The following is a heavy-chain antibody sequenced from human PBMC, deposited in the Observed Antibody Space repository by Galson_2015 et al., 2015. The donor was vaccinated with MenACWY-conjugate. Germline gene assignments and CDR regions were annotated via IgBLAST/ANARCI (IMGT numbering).Heavy chain of an antibody. CDR2: IRYDGSNK. V-gene: IGHV3-30*02. J-gene: IGHJ6*03. CDR3: AKDRGSSSWDYYYMDV. Sequence: SLRLSCAASGFTFSSYGMHWVRQAPGKGLEWVAFIRYDGSNKYYADSVKGRFTISRDNSKNTLYLQMNSLRAEDTAVYYCAKDRGSSSWDYYYMDVWGKGTTVTVSS. D-gene: IGHD6-13*01. CDR1: GFTFSSYG.